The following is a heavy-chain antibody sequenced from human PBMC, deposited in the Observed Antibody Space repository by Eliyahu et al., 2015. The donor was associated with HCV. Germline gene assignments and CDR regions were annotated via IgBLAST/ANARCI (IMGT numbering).Heavy chain of an antibody. CDR1: GYSFTSYW. D-gene: IGHD3-10*01. CDR3: ARFITMVRGVIITPSNAFDI. Sequence: KKPGESLKISCKGSGYSFTSYWIGWVRQMPGKGLEWMGIIYPGDSDTRYSPSFQGQXTISADKSISTAYLQWSSLKASDTAMYYCARFITMVRGVIITPSNAFDIWGQGTMVTVSS. CDR2: IYPGDSDT. V-gene: IGHV5-51*01. J-gene: IGHJ3*02.